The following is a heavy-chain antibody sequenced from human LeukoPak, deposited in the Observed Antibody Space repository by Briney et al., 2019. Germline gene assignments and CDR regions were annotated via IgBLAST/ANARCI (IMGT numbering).Heavy chain of an antibody. J-gene: IGHJ4*02. D-gene: IGHD2-21*01. CDR3: ARDTDWSFDY. V-gene: IGHV3-48*01. Sequence: GGSLRLSCAASGFTFSGYSMNWVRQAPAKGPEWISYINNDRSSIADSVKGRFIISRDTAENSLFLQMNSLRVEDTALYYCARDTDWSFDYWGQGILVTVSS. CDR2: INNDRSSI. CDR1: GFTFSGYS.